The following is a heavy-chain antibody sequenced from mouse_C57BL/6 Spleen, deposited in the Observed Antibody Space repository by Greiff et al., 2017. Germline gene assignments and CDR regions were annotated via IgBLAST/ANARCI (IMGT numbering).Heavy chain of an antibody. Sequence: EVKLVESGGGLVKPGGSLKLSCAASGFTFSDYGMHWVRQAPEKGLEWVAYISSGSSTIYYADTVKGRFTISRDNAKNTLFLQMTSLRSEDTAMYYCARICYDVYYAMDYWGQGTSVTVSS. V-gene: IGHV5-17*01. CDR1: GFTFSDYG. CDR2: ISSGSSTI. J-gene: IGHJ4*01. CDR3: ARICYDVYYAMDY. D-gene: IGHD2-12*01.